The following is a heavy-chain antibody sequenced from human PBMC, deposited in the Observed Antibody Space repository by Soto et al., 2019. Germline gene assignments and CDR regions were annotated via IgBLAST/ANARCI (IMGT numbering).Heavy chain of an antibody. CDR1: GFTFNTYW. J-gene: IGHJ6*02. CDR2: INSGGGTT. Sequence: GGSLRLSCAASGFTFNTYWMYWFRQAPGKGLVWVSRINSGGGTTTYADSVKGRFTISRDNAKNSLYLQMNSLRDEDTAVYYCARPEYSSSSYGMDVWGQGTTVTVSS. D-gene: IGHD6-6*01. V-gene: IGHV3-74*01. CDR3: ARPEYSSSSYGMDV.